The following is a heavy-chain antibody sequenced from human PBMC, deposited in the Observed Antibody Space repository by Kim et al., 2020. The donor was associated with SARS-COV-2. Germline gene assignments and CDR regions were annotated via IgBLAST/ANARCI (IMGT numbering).Heavy chain of an antibody. J-gene: IGHJ5*02. CDR3: AREIDFSSSPLPPRWFDP. D-gene: IGHD6-6*01. CDR1: GDSVSSNSAA. V-gene: IGHV6-1*01. Sequence: SQTLSLTCAISGDSVSSNSAAWNWIRQSPSRGLEWLGRTYYRSKWYNDYAVSVKSRITINPDTSKNQFSLRLNSVTPEDTAVYYCAREIDFSSSPLPPRWFDPWGQGAVVTVAS. CDR2: TYYRSKWYN.